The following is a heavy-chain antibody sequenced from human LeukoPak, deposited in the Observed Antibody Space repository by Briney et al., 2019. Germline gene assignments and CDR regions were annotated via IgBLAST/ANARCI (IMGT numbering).Heavy chain of an antibody. CDR2: ISITSNTI. D-gene: IGHD6-6*01. V-gene: IGHV3-48*01. Sequence: PGGALRLSCAASGFSISNYNMNWVRQAPGKGLEWISYISITSNTIYYPDSVRGRLTISRDNGQNSLSMQMKSMRAEDTAVYYCSLGARHSNDYWGQGTLVTVSS. J-gene: IGHJ4*02. CDR3: SLGARHSNDY. CDR1: GFSISNYN.